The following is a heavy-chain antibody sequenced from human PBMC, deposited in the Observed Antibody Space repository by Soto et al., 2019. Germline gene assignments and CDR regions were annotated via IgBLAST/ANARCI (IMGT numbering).Heavy chain of an antibody. D-gene: IGHD3-10*01. CDR1: GVSISSGGYY. CDR2: IYYSGST. V-gene: IGHV4-31*03. J-gene: IGHJ6*02. Sequence: SETLSLTCTVSGVSISSGGYYLSWIRQHPGKGLEWIGYIYYSGSTYYNPSLKSRVTISVDTSKNQFSLKLSSATAADTAVYYCARDPMVRGVIKPYYYYYGMDVWGQGTTVTVSS. CDR3: ARDPMVRGVIKPYYYYYGMDV.